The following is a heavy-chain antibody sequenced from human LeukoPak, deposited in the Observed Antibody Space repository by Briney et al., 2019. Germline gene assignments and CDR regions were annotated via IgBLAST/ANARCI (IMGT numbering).Heavy chain of an antibody. CDR2: INHSGST. J-gene: IGHJ4*02. D-gene: IGHD3-22*01. V-gene: IGHV4-34*01. CDR3: AADDSSGYYVFDY. CDR1: GGSFSGYY. Sequence: SETLSLTCAVYGGSFSGYYWSWIRQPPGKGLEWIGEINHSGSTNYNPSLKSRVTISVDTSKNQFSLKLSPVTAADTAVYYCAADDSSGYYVFDYWGQGTLVTVPS.